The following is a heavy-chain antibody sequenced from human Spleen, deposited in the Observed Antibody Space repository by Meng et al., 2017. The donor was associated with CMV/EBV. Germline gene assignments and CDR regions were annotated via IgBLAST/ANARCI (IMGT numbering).Heavy chain of an antibody. J-gene: IGHJ4*02. Sequence: GESLKISCAVSGFTFSNYWMHWVRQAPGKGLVWVSRINEAGTTTIYADSLKGRFTVSRVNARNTLYLQVHSLRPDDTAMYYCARESSGWTPGYWGQGTLVTVSS. D-gene: IGHD6-19*01. V-gene: IGHV3-74*01. CDR3: ARESSGWTPGY. CDR2: INEAGTTT. CDR1: GFTFSNYW.